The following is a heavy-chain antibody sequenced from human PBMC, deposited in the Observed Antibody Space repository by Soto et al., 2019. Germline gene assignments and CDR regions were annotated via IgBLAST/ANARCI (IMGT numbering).Heavy chain of an antibody. CDR2: IDHNGVA. CDR1: GDSISSSKW. Sequence: SQTLSLTCVVSGDSISSSKWWTWVRQTPGNGLEWIGKIDHNGVANYNPSLEGRVTISKDISKNQISLKVTSVTAADSAVYYCARMNRDYYYYGMDVWGQGATVTVSS. V-gene: IGHV4-4*02. CDR3: ARMNRDYYYYGMDV. J-gene: IGHJ6*02.